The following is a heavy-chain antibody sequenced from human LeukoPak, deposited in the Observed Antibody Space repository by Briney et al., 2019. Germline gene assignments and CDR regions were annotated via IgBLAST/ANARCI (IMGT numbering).Heavy chain of an antibody. CDR3: AKRLAAAGTRSVDY. CDR2: ISGSGGST. CDR1: GFTFSSYA. J-gene: IGHJ4*02. D-gene: IGHD6-13*01. V-gene: IGHV3-23*01. Sequence: PGGSLRLSXAASGFTFSSYAMSWVRQAPGKGLEWVTAISGSGGSTHYADSVKGRFTISRDNSKNTLYLQMNSLRAEDTAVYYCAKRLAAAGTRSVDYWGQGTLVTVSS.